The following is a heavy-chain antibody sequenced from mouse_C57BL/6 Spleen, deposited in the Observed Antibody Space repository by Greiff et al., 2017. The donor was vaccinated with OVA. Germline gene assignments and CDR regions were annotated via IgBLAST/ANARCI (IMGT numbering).Heavy chain of an antibody. CDR3: ARHEDYYGSSYDYYAMDY. D-gene: IGHD1-1*01. CDR2: IWSDGST. CDR1: GFSLTSYG. Sequence: QVQLKESGPGLVAPSQSLSITCTVSGFSLTSYGVHWVRQPPGKGLEWLVVIWSDGSTTYNSALKSRLSISKDNSKSQVFLKMNSLQTDDTAMYYCARHEDYYGSSYDYYAMDYWGQGTSVTVSS. J-gene: IGHJ4*01. V-gene: IGHV2-6-1*01.